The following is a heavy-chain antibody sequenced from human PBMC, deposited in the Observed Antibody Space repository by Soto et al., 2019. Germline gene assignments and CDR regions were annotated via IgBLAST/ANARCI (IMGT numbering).Heavy chain of an antibody. D-gene: IGHD6-13*01. CDR2: ISAYNGNT. Sequence: QVQLVQSGAEVKKPGASVKVSCKASGYTFTSYGISWVRQAPGQGLEWMVWISAYNGNTHYAQTLQGRVSMTTDTSTSPAYMELRSLSSDVTAVYYCAREYSCSWVQVNWFYPWGQGTLVTVS. CDR1: GYTFTSYG. CDR3: AREYSCSWVQVNWFYP. V-gene: IGHV1-18*01. J-gene: IGHJ5*02.